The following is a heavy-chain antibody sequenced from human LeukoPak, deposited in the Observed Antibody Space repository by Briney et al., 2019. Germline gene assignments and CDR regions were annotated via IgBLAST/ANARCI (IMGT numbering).Heavy chain of an antibody. CDR3: AKRRYVWGSAFDY. Sequence: GGSLRLSCAASGFTFRSYAMNWVRQAPGKGLEWVSAISGSGGSTYYADSVKGRFTISRDNSKNTLYLQMNSLRAEDTAVYYCAKRRYVWGSAFDYWGQGTLVTVSS. D-gene: IGHD3-16*01. CDR2: ISGSGGST. CDR1: GFTFRSYA. V-gene: IGHV3-23*01. J-gene: IGHJ4*02.